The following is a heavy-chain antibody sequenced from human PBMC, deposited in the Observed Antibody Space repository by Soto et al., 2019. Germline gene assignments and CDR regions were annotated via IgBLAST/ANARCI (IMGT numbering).Heavy chain of an antibody. CDR3: ARGLGCSGLGGMDV. V-gene: IGHV4-34*01. J-gene: IGHJ6*02. CDR2: INHSGST. D-gene: IGHD3-10*02. CDR1: GGSFSGYY. Sequence: QLQLQQWGAGLLKPSETLSLTCAVYGGSFSGYYWSWLRHPPGTGLEWIGEINHSGSTNYNPSLKSRVTIAVDASKNQFSLKLSSVTAADTAVYYCARGLGCSGLGGMDVWGQETTVNVSS.